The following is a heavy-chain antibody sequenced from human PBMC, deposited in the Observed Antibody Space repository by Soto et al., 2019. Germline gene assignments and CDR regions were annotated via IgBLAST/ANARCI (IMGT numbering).Heavy chain of an antibody. CDR2: ISSSSSYI. J-gene: IGHJ6*02. V-gene: IGHV3-21*01. Sequence: GGSLRLSCAASGFTFSSYSMNWVRQAPGKGLGWVSSISSSSSYIYYADSVKGRFTISRDNAKNSLYLQMNSLRAEDTAVYYCARAEKGAAAGTYGMDVWGQGTTVTVSS. CDR3: ARAEKGAAAGTYGMDV. CDR1: GFTFSSYS. D-gene: IGHD6-13*01.